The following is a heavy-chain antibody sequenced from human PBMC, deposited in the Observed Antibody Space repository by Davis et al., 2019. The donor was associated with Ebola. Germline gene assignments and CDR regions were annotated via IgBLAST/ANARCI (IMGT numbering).Heavy chain of an antibody. V-gene: IGHV3-30*03. Sequence: GESLKISCVVSGFTFSTYVMHWVRQAPGKGLEWVTLISHDGNKKYYADSVKGRFTISRDNSKNTVYLQMNNLRGEDTAVYYCSRGGPEYWLEPYFSDYWGQGTLVTVSS. D-gene: IGHD1-1*01. CDR3: SRGGPEYWLEPYFSDY. CDR2: ISHDGNKK. J-gene: IGHJ4*02. CDR1: GFTFSTYV.